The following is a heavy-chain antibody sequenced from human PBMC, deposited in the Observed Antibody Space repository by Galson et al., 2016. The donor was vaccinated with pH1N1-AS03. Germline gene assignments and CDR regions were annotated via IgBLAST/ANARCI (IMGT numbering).Heavy chain of an antibody. Sequence: QSGAEVKKPGESLKVSCKASGYTFTDYWIAWVRQMPGKGLEWMGIIHPDDSDSIYNPSFEGHVTFSVDKSFNTAYLQLGTLRSSDTAMYFCWRRTDLDILGQGTSAIDIWGPGTRVTVSS. J-gene: IGHJ3*02. CDR2: IHPDDSDS. D-gene: IGHD3-9*01. CDR1: GYTFTDYW. V-gene: IGHV5-51*03. CDR3: WRRTDLDILGQGTSAIDI.